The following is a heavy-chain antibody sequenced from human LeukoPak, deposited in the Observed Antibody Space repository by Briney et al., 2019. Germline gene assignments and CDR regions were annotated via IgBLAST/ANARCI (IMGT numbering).Heavy chain of an antibody. V-gene: IGHV4-61*01. CDR3: ARERAAADFDY. Sequence: SETLSLTCTVSGGSISSSSYYWGWIRQPPGKGLEWIGYIYYSGSTNYNPSLKSRVTISVDTSKNQFSLKLSSVTAADTAVYYCARERAAADFDYWGQGTLVTVSS. D-gene: IGHD6-13*01. CDR2: IYYSGST. J-gene: IGHJ4*02. CDR1: GGSISSSSYY.